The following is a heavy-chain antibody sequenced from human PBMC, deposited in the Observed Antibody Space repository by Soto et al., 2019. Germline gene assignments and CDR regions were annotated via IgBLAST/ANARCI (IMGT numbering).Heavy chain of an antibody. V-gene: IGHV5-51*01. J-gene: IGHJ6*02. Sequence: PGESLKISCKGSGYNFAGYWIAWVRQVPGKGLELMGIIYPSDSDTRYRPSFQGQVTISADKSISTAYLQWSSLKASDTAMYYCARQRGYDYDYYYGMDVWGQGTTVTVSS. CDR2: IYPSDSDT. CDR3: ARQRGYDYDYYYGMDV. D-gene: IGHD5-12*01. CDR1: GYNFAGYW.